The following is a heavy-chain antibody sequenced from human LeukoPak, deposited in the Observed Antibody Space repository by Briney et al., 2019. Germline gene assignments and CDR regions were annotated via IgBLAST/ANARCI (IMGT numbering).Heavy chain of an antibody. CDR1: GGSFSGYY. J-gene: IGHJ4*02. V-gene: IGHV4-34*01. Sequence: SETLSLTCGVFGGSFSGYYWTWLRQPPGKGLEWIGQINHRGSSHYNPSLRSRVTISVDTSKTQFSLKLTSVTAADTAVYYCAREKFCSDAGSCNIGLFDFWGQGALVTVSS. CDR3: AREKFCSDAGSCNIGLFDF. CDR2: INHRGSS. D-gene: IGHD2-15*01.